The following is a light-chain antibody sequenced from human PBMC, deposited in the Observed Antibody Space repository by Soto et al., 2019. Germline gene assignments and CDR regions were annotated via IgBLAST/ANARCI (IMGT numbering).Light chain of an antibody. CDR3: QQYYNWPMYT. J-gene: IGKJ2*01. V-gene: IGKV3-15*01. Sequence: EIVMTQSPATLSVSPGERATLSCRASQRVRSSLAWYQQRPGQAPRLLIYGASTRASGIPARFSGSGSGTEFTLTISSLQSEDFAVYYCQQYYNWPMYTFGLGTKLEI. CDR2: GAS. CDR1: QRVRSS.